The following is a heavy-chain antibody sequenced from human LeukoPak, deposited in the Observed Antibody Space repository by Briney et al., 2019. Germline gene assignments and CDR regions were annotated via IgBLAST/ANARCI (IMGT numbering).Heavy chain of an antibody. CDR1: GYTFTSFA. CDR3: ARGSGYCSASSCAFDV. Sequence: ASVEVSCKASGYTFTSFAMNWVRQAPGQGLEWLGWINTNTGNPTHAQGFTGRFVFSLDPSVRTSYLQINSLTTDDTAVYYCARGSGYCSASSCAFDVWGQGTMVTVSS. V-gene: IGHV7-4-1*02. D-gene: IGHD2-15*01. J-gene: IGHJ3*01. CDR2: INTNTGNP.